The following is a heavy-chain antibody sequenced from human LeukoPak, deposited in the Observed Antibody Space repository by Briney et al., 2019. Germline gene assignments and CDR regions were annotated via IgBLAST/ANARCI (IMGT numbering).Heavy chain of an antibody. CDR1: GFTFSSSW. V-gene: IGHV3-7*01. CDR3: ARDPAFGALDI. CDR2: IKPDGSDE. D-gene: IGHD3-10*01. J-gene: IGHJ3*02. Sequence: GGSLRLSCAATGFTFSSSWMTWVRQAPGKGLEWVAIIKPDGSDENYAGSVRGRFTISRDNAKNSLYLDMNGLRAEDTSVYYCARDPAFGALDIWGRGTLVTVSS.